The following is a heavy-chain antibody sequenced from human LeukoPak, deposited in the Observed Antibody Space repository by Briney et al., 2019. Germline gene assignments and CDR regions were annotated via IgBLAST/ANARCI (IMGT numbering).Heavy chain of an antibody. CDR3: ARRAGAYSHPYDY. V-gene: IGHV3-53*01. CDR2: IYSDNT. J-gene: IGHJ4*02. D-gene: IGHD4/OR15-4a*01. Sequence: GGSLRLSCTVSAFTVTSNSMSWVRQAPGKGLEWVSFIYSDNTHYSDSAKGRFTISRDNSKNTLYLQMNSLRAEDTAVYYCARRAGAYSHPYDYWGQGTLVTVSS. CDR1: AFTVTSNS.